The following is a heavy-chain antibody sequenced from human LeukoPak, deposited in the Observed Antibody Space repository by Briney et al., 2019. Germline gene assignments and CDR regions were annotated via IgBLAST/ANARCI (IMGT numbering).Heavy chain of an antibody. Sequence: GGSLRLSCAASGFTFSSYWMHWVRQAPGKGLVWVSRINSDGSSTSYADSVKGRFTISRDNAKNTLYLQMNSLRAEDTAVYYCARDGAYCGGDCYNDYWGQGTLVTVSS. CDR3: ARDGAYCGGDCYNDY. J-gene: IGHJ4*02. CDR1: GFTFSSYW. V-gene: IGHV3-74*01. D-gene: IGHD2-21*02. CDR2: INSDGSST.